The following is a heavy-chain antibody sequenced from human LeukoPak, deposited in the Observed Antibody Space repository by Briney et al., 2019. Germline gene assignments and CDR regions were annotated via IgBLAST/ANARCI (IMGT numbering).Heavy chain of an antibody. D-gene: IGHD5-24*01. CDR2: IYTSGST. V-gene: IGHV4-4*07. CDR3: ARDSRRYGYNP. Sequence: KTSETLSLTCAVYGGSFSGYYWSWIRQPPGKGLEWIGRIYTSGSTNYNPSLKSRVTMSVDTSKNQFSLKLSSVTAADTAVYYCARDSRRYGYNPWGQGTLVTVSS. CDR1: GGSFSGYY. J-gene: IGHJ5*02.